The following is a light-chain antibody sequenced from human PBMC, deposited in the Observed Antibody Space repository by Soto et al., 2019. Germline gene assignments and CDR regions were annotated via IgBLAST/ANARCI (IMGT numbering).Light chain of an antibody. J-gene: IGKJ4*01. Sequence: EIVLTQSPCTLSLSPGGRATLSCRASQSVRSSYLAWYQQRPGQAPRLLIFGASFRATGIPDRFSGSGSGTDFTLTISRLEPEDFAVYYCQHYGSPLTFGGGTKVDIK. CDR1: QSVRSSY. CDR3: QHYGSPLT. CDR2: GAS. V-gene: IGKV3-20*01.